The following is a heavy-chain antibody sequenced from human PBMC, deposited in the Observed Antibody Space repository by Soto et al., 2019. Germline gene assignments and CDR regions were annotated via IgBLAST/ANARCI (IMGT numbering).Heavy chain of an antibody. CDR2: ISAYNGNT. CDR1: GYTFTSYG. D-gene: IGHD2-2*01. Sequence: QVQLVQSGAEVKKPGASVKVSCKASGYTFTSYGISWVRQAPGQGLEWMRWISAYNGNTNYAQKLQGRVTMTTDTSTSTAYMELRSLRSDDTAVYYCARGSPDIVVVPAAMPADDYWGQGTLVTVSS. V-gene: IGHV1-18*01. CDR3: ARGSPDIVVVPAAMPADDY. J-gene: IGHJ4*02.